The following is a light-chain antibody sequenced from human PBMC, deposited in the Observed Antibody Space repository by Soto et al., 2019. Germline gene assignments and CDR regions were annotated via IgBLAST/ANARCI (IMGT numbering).Light chain of an antibody. Sequence: EIVLTQSPATLSLSPGERGTLFSPAIQSVSTYLAWYQQRPGQAPRLLIYDASYRATDIPPRFSGSGSGTDFTLTISSLEPEDFAVYYCQQRSSWPPTITFGQGTRLEI. CDR3: QQRSSWPPTIT. CDR2: DAS. J-gene: IGKJ5*01. V-gene: IGKV3-11*01. CDR1: QSVSTY.